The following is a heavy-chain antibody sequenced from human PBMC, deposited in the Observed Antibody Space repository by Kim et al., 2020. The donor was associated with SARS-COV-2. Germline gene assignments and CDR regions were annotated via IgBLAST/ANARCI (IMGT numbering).Heavy chain of an antibody. D-gene: IGHD3-10*01. CDR3: TVSYDSGSYSSTD. Sequence: YAASVKGRFTISRDDSKNTAYLQMNSLKTEDTAVYYCTVSYDSGSYSSTDWGQGTLVTVSS. V-gene: IGHV3-73*01. J-gene: IGHJ4*02.